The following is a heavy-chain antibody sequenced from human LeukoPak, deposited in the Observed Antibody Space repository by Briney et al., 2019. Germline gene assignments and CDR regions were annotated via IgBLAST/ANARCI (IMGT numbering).Heavy chain of an antibody. CDR2: ISNSGYTM. D-gene: IGHD3-16*01. V-gene: IGHV3-48*01. Sequence: KAGGSLRLSCAASGFTFSSYSMDWVRQAPGMGLEWISYISNSGYTMYYADSVKGRFTISRDNAKNSLYLQMNSLRAEDTAVYYCARDLGGRSCPDYWGQGTLVTVSS. CDR3: ARDLGGRSCPDY. J-gene: IGHJ4*02. CDR1: GFTFSSYS.